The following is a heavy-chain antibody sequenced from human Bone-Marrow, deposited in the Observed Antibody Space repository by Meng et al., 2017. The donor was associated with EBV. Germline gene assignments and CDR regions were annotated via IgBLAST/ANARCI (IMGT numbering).Heavy chain of an antibody. J-gene: IGHJ4*02. CDR3: ASESGRGFTPDY. V-gene: IGHV1-18*01. CDR1: GYTFTSYG. CDR2: ISAYNGNT. Sequence: VQLVQSGAEVKKPGASGKVSCKASGYTFTSYGISWVRQVPGQGLEWMGWISAYNGNTNYAQKLQGRVTMTTDTSTSTAYMELSNLRSEDTAMYYCASESGRGFTPDYWGQGTLVTVSS. D-gene: IGHD3-10*01.